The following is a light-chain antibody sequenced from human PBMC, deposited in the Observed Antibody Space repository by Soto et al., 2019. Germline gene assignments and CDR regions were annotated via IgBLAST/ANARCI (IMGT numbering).Light chain of an antibody. J-gene: IGKJ1*01. Sequence: EIVMTQSPATPSVSPGGGAPLSCRGLQSVSSSYLAWYQQKPGQAPRLLIYGASSRATGIPDRFSGSGSGTDFTLTISRLEPEDFAVYYCQQYGSSPTWTFGQGTKVDIK. CDR1: QSVSSSY. V-gene: IGKV3-20*01. CDR2: GAS. CDR3: QQYGSSPTWT.